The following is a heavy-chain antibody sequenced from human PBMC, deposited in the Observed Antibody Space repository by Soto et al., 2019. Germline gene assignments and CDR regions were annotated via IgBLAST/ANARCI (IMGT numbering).Heavy chain of an antibody. V-gene: IGHV1-3*01. CDR3: ARDTGDGTFDF. Sequence: SVKVSCKASGYTFSSYAMHWVRQAPGQRLEWMGWINAGYGNTKSSQKFQDRVTVSRDTSASTAYMELTSLRSEDTAVYYCARDTGDGTFDFWGQGTLVTVSS. CDR2: INAGYGNT. J-gene: IGHJ4*02. D-gene: IGHD7-27*01. CDR1: GYTFSSYA.